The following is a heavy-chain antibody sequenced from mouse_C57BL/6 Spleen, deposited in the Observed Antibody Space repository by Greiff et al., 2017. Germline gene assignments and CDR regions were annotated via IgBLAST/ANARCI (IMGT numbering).Heavy chain of an antibody. V-gene: IGHV1-66*01. CDR2: IYPGSGNT. Sequence: QVQLQQSGPELVKPGASVKISCKASGYSFTSYYIHWVKQRPGQGLEWIGWIYPGSGNTKYNEKFKGKATLTADTSSSTAYMQLSSLTSEASAVYYCARNPITTVVDAWYFDVWGTGTTVTVSS. CDR3: ARNPITTVVDAWYFDV. CDR1: GYSFTSYY. J-gene: IGHJ1*03. D-gene: IGHD1-1*01.